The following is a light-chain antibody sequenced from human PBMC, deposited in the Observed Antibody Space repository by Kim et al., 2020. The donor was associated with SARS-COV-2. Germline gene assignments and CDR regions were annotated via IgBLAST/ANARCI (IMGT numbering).Light chain of an antibody. V-gene: IGLV2-14*04. CDR3: SSYTDTNIR. CDR2: DVS. CDR1: RSDFGGYNY. J-gene: IGLJ2*01. Sequence: PGQSISISCTGLRSDFGGYNYVSWYQQHPGKAPKLVIYDVSHRPSGISDRFSGSKSDNTASLIISGLQAEDEADYYCSSYTDTNIRFGGGTQLTVL.